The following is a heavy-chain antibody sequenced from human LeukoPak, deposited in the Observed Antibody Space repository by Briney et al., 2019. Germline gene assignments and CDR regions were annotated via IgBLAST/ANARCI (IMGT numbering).Heavy chain of an antibody. V-gene: IGHV4-39*07. J-gene: IGHJ4*02. CDR2: IYYSGST. CDR1: GGSISSTTYY. CDR3: AREVITMVRGVDY. D-gene: IGHD3-10*01. Sequence: SETLSLTCNVSGGSISSTTYYWGWIRRPPGKGLEWIGSIYYSGSTYYNPSLKSRVTISLDTSKNHFSLKLNSVTATDTAVYYCAREVITMVRGVDYWGQGILVTVSS.